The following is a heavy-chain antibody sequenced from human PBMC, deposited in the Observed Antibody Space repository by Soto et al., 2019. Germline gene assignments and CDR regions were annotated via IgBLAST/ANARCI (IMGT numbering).Heavy chain of an antibody. Sequence: QVQLVQSESEAQKPGASVKVSCKASGYIFNNYGISWVRQAPGQGLEWMGWIYPKEGRINFGQKFQGRVTLTTDTSTRTAYIDLRRQRFDDSAVYFCARDIDYNIDYWGQGTLLTVSS. V-gene: IGHV1-18*01. CDR2: IYPKEGRI. CDR3: ARDIDYNIDY. J-gene: IGHJ4*02. D-gene: IGHD4-4*01. CDR1: GYIFNNYG.